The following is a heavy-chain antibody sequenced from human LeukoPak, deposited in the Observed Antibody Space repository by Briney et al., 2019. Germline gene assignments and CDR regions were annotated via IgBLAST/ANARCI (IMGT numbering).Heavy chain of an antibody. J-gene: IGHJ4*02. Sequence: GGSLRLSCGASEFNVNDYYMSWVRQAPGKGLEWISDIGGSDTIVAYAGSVEGRFTISRDIAKNSLFLQMNSLRADDTAVYYCARELVAGTFDHWGQGILVTFSS. CDR2: IGGSDTIV. V-gene: IGHV3-11*01. CDR3: ARELVAGTFDH. D-gene: IGHD1-7*01. CDR1: EFNVNDYY.